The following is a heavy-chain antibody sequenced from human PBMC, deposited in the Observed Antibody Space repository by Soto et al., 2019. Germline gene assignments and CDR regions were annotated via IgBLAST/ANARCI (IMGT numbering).Heavy chain of an antibody. V-gene: IGHV1-18*01. Sequence: SVKVSCKASGYTFTSYGISWVRQAPGQGLEWMGWISAYNGNTNYAQKLQGRVTMTTDTSTSTAYMELRSLRSDDTAVYYCARDLSSTIFGVLPLYWGQGNLVTV. CDR2: ISAYNGNT. CDR3: ARDLSSTIFGVLPLY. CDR1: GYTFTSYG. D-gene: IGHD3-3*01. J-gene: IGHJ4*02.